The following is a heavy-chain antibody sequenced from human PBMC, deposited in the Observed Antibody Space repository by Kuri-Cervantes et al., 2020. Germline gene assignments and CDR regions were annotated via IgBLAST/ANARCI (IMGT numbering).Heavy chain of an antibody. J-gene: IGHJ5*02. CDR2: IYYSGST. CDR3: ARLVFSVRGRFDP. V-gene: IGHV4-39*07. D-gene: IGHD3-10*01. CDR1: GGSISSSSYY. Sequence: SETLSLTCTVSGGSISSSSYYWGWIRQPPGKGLEWIGSIYYSGSTYYNPSLKSRVTISVDTSKNQFSLKLSSVTAADTAVYYCARLVFSVRGRFDPWGQGTLVTVSS.